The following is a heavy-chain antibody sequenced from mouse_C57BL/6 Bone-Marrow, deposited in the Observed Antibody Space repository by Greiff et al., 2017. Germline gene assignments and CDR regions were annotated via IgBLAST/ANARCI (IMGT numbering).Heavy chain of an antibody. Sequence: LQESGAELMKPGASVKLSCKATGYTFTGYWIEWVKQRPGHGLEWIGEILPGSGSTNYNEKFKGKATFTADTSSNTAYMQLSSLTTEDSAIYYCAKPLHYYGSSSYYFDYWGQGTTLTVSS. V-gene: IGHV1-9*01. CDR3: AKPLHYYGSSSYYFDY. CDR1: GYTFTGYW. CDR2: ILPGSGST. D-gene: IGHD1-1*01. J-gene: IGHJ2*01.